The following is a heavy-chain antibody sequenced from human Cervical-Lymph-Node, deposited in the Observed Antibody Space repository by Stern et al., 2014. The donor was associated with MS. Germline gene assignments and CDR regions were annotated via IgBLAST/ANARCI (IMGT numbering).Heavy chain of an antibody. D-gene: IGHD1-26*01. V-gene: IGHV1-2*02. CDR1: ENTFTGYY. CDR2: INPNSGAT. Sequence: VQLVESEAEVKKPGASVKVTCKTSENTFTGYYIHWVRQAPGQGLEWMGWINPNSGATKYAQRFQDRVSLTSDTSNSLAYMELDRLTSGDTAVYYCARISLGSGIDYWGQGSLVTVSS. J-gene: IGHJ4*02. CDR3: ARISLGSGIDY.